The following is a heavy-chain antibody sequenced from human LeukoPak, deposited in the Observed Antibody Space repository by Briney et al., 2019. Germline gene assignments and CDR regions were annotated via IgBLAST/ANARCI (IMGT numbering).Heavy chain of an antibody. Sequence: ASVKVSCKASGYTFTGYYMHWVRQAPGQGLEWMGWINPNSGGTNYAQKFQGRVTMTEDTSTDTAYMELSSLRSEDTAVYYCATVEVGRFLDAFDIWGQGTMVTVSS. CDR1: GYTFTGYY. J-gene: IGHJ3*02. V-gene: IGHV1-2*02. CDR3: ATVEVGRFLDAFDI. CDR2: INPNSGGT. D-gene: IGHD3-3*01.